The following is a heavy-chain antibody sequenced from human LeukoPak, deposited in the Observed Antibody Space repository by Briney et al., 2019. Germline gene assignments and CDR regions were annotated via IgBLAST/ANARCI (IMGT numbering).Heavy chain of an antibody. CDR2: IIPIFGTA. CDR1: GGTFSSYA. Sequence: ASVKVSXKASGGTFSSYAISWVRQAPGQGLEWMGGIIPIFGTANYAQKFQGRVTITADESTSTAYMELSSLRSEDTAVYYCARVLGQLGPYYYYYMDVWGKGTTVTVSS. J-gene: IGHJ6*03. V-gene: IGHV1-69*13. D-gene: IGHD6-6*01. CDR3: ARVLGQLGPYYYYYMDV.